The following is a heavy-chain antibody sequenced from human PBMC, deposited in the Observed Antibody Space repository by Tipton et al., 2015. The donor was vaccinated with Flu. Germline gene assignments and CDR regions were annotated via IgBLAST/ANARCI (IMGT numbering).Heavy chain of an antibody. Sequence: SLRLSCIASGFTFAEYAVSWVRQAPGKGLEWVANINQDGSQNYYVDSVKGRFTIPRDNAKNSLSLQMNSLRVEDTAIYYCARAIGAADAYWGQGTLVTVSS. CDR1: GFTFAEYA. D-gene: IGHD6-13*01. V-gene: IGHV3-7*01. CDR2: INQDGSQN. J-gene: IGHJ4*02. CDR3: ARAIGAADAY.